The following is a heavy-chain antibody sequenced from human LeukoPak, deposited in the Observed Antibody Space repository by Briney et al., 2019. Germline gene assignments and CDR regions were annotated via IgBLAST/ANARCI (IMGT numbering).Heavy chain of an antibody. CDR3: AKVRWELPNPDY. D-gene: IGHD1-26*01. CDR2: ISGSGGST. CDR1: GFTFSSYG. Sequence: PGGSLRLSCAASGFTFSSYGMSWVRQAPGKGLEWVSAISGSGGSTYYADSVKGRFTISRDNSKNTLYLQMNSLRAEDTAVYYCAKVRWELPNPDYWGQGTLVTVSS. J-gene: IGHJ4*02. V-gene: IGHV3-23*01.